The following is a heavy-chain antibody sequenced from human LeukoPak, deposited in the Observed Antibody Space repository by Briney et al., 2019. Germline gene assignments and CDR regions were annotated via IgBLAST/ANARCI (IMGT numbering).Heavy chain of an antibody. CDR2: IKEDGSEK. CDR1: GFTFSSYV. V-gene: IGHV3-7*01. CDR3: AKRRDLEY. Sequence: QPGGSLRLSCAASGFTFSSYVMSWVRQAPGKGLEWVANIKEDGSEKYYVDSVKGRFTISGDNAKNSLYLQMNSLRAEDTAVYYCAKRRDLEYWGQGTLVTVSS. J-gene: IGHJ4*02.